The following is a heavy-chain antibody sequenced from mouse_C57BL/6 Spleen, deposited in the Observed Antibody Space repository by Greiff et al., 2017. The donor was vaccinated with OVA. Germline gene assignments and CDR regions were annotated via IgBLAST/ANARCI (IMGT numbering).Heavy chain of an antibody. CDR2: IYPGDGDT. J-gene: IGHJ2*01. Sequence: QVQLQQSGPELVKPGASVKISCKASGYAFSSSWLNWVKQRPGKGLEWIGRIYPGDGDTNYNGKFKGKATLTADKSSSTAYMQLSSLTSEDSAVYFCAKRELDYWGQGTTLTVSS. CDR1: GYAFSSSW. CDR3: AKRELDY. V-gene: IGHV1-82*01.